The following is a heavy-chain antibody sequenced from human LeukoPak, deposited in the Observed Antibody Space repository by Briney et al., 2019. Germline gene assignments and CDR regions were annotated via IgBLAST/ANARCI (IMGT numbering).Heavy chain of an antibody. V-gene: IGHV4-59*01. J-gene: IGHJ5*02. CDR3: ARGLGFGANWFDP. CDR2: TYYSGST. D-gene: IGHD3-10*01. Sequence: SETLSLTCTVSGGSISSYYRSWIRQPPGKGLEWIGYTYYSGSTNYNPSLKSRVTISVDTSKNQFSLKLSSVTAADTAVYYCARGLGFGANWFDPWGQGTLVTVSS. CDR1: GGSISSYY.